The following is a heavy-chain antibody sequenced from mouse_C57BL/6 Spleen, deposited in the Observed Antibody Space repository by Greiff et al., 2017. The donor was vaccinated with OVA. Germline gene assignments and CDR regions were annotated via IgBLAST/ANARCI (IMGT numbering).Heavy chain of an antibody. CDR1: GYTFTSYW. D-gene: IGHD2-4*01. CDR3: AREGDYDNYFDY. CDR2: IYPGSGST. J-gene: IGHJ2*01. Sequence: VQLQQPGAELVKPGASVKMSCKASGYTFTSYWITWVKQRPGQGLEWIGDIYPGSGSTNYNEKFKSKATLTVDTSSSTAYMQLSSLTSEDSAVYYCAREGDYDNYFDYWGQGTTLTVSS. V-gene: IGHV1-55*01.